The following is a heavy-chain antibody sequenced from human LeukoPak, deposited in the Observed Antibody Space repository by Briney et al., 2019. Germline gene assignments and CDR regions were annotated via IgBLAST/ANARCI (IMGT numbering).Heavy chain of an antibody. CDR2: FDPEDGET. CDR1: GYTLTELS. D-gene: IGHD3-9*01. CDR3: ATGSTVYYDILTGCFDY. V-gene: IGHV1-24*01. J-gene: IGHJ4*02. Sequence: ASVKVSCKVSGYTLTELSMHWVRQAPGKGLEWMGGFDPEDGETIYAQKFQGRVTMTEDTSTDTAYMELSSLRSEDTAVYYCATGSTVYYDILTGCFDYWGQGILVTVSS.